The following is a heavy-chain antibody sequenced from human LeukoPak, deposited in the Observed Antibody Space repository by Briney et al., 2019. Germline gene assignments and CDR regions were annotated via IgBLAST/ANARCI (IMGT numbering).Heavy chain of an antibody. Sequence: PGGSLRLSCAASGFTFSNYAMSWARQAPGKGLEWVSVIYSGGSTYYADSVKGRFTISRDNSKNTLYLQMNSLRAEDTAVYYCASNTDSGGTERQGDYWGQGTLVTVSS. J-gene: IGHJ4*02. CDR3: ASNTDSGGTERQGDY. D-gene: IGHD2-15*01. CDR1: GFTFSNYA. CDR2: IYSGGST. V-gene: IGHV3-53*01.